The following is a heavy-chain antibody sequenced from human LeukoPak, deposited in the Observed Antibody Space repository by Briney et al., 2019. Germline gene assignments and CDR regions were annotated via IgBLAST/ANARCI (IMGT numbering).Heavy chain of an antibody. CDR1: GGSISSYY. CDR3: ARYADPSGYGRYFQH. CDR2: IYYSGST. J-gene: IGHJ1*01. Sequence: PSETLSLTCTVSGGSISSYYWSWIRQPPGKGLEWIGYIYYSGSTNYNPSLKSRVTISVDTSKNQFSLKLSSVTAADTAVYYCARYADPSGYGRYFQHWGQGTLVTVSS. D-gene: IGHD5-12*01. V-gene: IGHV4-59*01.